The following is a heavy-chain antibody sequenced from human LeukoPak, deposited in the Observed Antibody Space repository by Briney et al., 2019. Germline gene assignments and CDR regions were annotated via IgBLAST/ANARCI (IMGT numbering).Heavy chain of an antibody. CDR1: GYTFTNYD. Sequence: VASVKVSCKASGYTFTNYDINWVRQATGLGLEWLGWMSASSGNTGYAQKFQGRVSMTRATSITTAYLELSSLTFEDTAVYYCARTPPKGDIDYWGQGTLVTVSS. CDR2: MSASSGNT. D-gene: IGHD2-21*02. CDR3: ARTPPKGDIDY. J-gene: IGHJ4*02. V-gene: IGHV1-8*01.